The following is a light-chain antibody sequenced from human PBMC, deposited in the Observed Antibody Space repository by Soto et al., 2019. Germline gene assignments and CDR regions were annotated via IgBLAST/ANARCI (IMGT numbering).Light chain of an antibody. CDR3: AAWDARLSAWV. Sequence: QSVLSQPPSASGTPGQRVTISCSGSTSNIGSNTVSWYQQLPQRAPKLLIFSNDQRPSGVPDRFSGSKSGTSASLAISGLRSEDEADYWCAAWDARLSAWVFGGGTKLTVL. CDR1: TSNIGSNT. J-gene: IGLJ3*02. CDR2: SND. V-gene: IGLV1-44*01.